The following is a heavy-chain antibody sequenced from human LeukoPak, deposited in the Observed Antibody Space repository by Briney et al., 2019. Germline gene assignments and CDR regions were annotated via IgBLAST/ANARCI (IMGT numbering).Heavy chain of an antibody. CDR2: IYYSGST. J-gene: IGHJ5*02. CDR3: ARMNYGSGSYYFWFDP. D-gene: IGHD3-10*01. V-gene: IGHV4-31*03. CDR1: GGSISSGGYY. Sequence: SETLSLTCTVSGGSISSGGYYWSWIRQHPGKGLEWIGYIYYSGSTYYNPSLKSRVTISVDTSKNQFSLKLSSVTAADTAVYYCARMNYGSGSYYFWFDPWGQGTPVTVSS.